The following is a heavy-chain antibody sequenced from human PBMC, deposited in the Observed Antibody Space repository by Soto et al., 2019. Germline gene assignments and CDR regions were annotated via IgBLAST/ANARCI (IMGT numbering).Heavy chain of an antibody. V-gene: IGHV3-23*01. Sequence: GGSLRLSCAASGFTFSSYAMSWVRQAPGKGLEWVSAISGSGGSTYYADSVKGRFTISRDNSKNTLYLQMNSLRAEDTAVYYCAKDLLKGSGWPSYYFDYWGQGTLVTVSS. CDR3: AKDLLKGSGWPSYYFDY. J-gene: IGHJ4*02. D-gene: IGHD6-19*01. CDR1: GFTFSSYA. CDR2: ISGSGGST.